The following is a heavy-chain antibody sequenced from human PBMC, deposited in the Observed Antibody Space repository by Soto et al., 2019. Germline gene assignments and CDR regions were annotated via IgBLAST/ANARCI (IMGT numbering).Heavy chain of an antibody. J-gene: IGHJ5*02. CDR2: ISAYNGNT. CDR3: ARVTTVTTISLNWFDP. CDR1: GYTFTSYG. D-gene: IGHD4-17*01. Sequence: ASVKVSCKASGYTFTSYGISWVRQAPGQGLEWMGWISAYNGNTNYAQKLQGRVTTTTDTSTSTAYMELRSLRSDDTAVYYCARVTTVTTISLNWFDPWGQGTLVTVSS. V-gene: IGHV1-18*01.